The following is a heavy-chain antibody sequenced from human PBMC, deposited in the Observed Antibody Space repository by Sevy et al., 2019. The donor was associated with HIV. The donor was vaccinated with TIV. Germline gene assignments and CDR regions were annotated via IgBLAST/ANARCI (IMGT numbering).Heavy chain of an antibody. CDR1: GFTFDDYA. CDR3: AKDLAVAGYSFFDY. V-gene: IGHV3-9*01. CDR2: ISWNSGSI. J-gene: IGHJ4*02. D-gene: IGHD6-19*01. Sequence: GVSLRLSCAASGFTFDDYAMHWVRQAPGKGLEWVSGISWNSGSIGYADSVKGRFTISRDNAKNSLYLQMNSLRAEDTALYYCAKDLAVAGYSFFDYWGQGTLVTVSS.